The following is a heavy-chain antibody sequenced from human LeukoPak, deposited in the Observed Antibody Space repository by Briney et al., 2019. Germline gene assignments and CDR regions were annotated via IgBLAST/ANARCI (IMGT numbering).Heavy chain of an antibody. J-gene: IGHJ4*02. CDR2: IYYSGST. Sequence: SETLSLTCTVSGGSISSSSYYWGWIRQPPGKGLEWIGSIYYSGSTYYNPSLKSRVTISVDTSKNQFSLKLSSVTAADTAVYYCARDGIAVVAFDYWGQGTLVTVSS. D-gene: IGHD6-19*01. CDR1: GGSISSSSYY. V-gene: IGHV4-39*07. CDR3: ARDGIAVVAFDY.